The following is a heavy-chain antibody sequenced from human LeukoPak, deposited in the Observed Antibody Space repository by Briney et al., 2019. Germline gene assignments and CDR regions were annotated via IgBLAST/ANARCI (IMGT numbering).Heavy chain of an antibody. Sequence: GGSLRLSCAASGFTFSSYSMNWVRQAPGKGLEWVSSISSSSSYIYYADSVKGRFTVSRDNAKYSLYLQMNSLRAEDTAVYYCARSGSPNYYYYYYMDVWGKGTTVTVSS. CDR2: ISSSSSYI. V-gene: IGHV3-21*01. J-gene: IGHJ6*03. CDR1: GFTFSSYS. CDR3: ARSGSPNYYYYYYMDV. D-gene: IGHD1-26*01.